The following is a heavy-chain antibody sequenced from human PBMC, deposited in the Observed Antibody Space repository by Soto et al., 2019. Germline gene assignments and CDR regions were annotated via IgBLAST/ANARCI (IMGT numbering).Heavy chain of an antibody. Sequence: ADPLTLTCAVHGASFRDYFSTWVRQPPGKGLEWICDVNHSGVTNYNPSLKSRVTIAVDTSKNHFSLNLTSVTAADTAVYYCARAYYYYGMYLWGQGTTVTVSS. CDR3: ARAYYYYGMYL. CDR2: VNHSGVT. J-gene: IGHJ6*02. CDR1: GASFRDYF. V-gene: IGHV4-34*01.